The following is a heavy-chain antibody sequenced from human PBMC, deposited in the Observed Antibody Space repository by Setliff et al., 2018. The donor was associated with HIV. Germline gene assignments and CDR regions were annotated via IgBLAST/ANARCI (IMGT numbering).Heavy chain of an antibody. CDR3: ARSTVGAGASFP. D-gene: IGHD1-26*01. CDR2: VNHSGST. Sequence: KPSETLSLTCSVYGGSFSYYHWSWIRQPPGKGLEWIGEVNHSGSTNYNPSLKSRVTISVDTSKNQFSLKLSSVTGADTAVYYCARSTVGAGASFPWGRGILVTVSS. J-gene: IGHJ5*02. V-gene: IGHV4-34*01. CDR1: GGSFSYYH.